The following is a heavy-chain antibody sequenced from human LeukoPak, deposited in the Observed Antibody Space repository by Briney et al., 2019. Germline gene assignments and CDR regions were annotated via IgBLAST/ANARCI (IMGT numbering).Heavy chain of an antibody. V-gene: IGHV1-69*01. CDR3: ARDLWFGESPNPTDWFDP. D-gene: IGHD3-10*01. CDR2: IIHIFGTA. CDR1: GGTFSSYA. J-gene: IGHJ5*02. Sequence: GSSVKVSCKASGGTFSSYAISWVRQAPGQGLEWMGGIIHIFGTANYAQKFQGRVTITADESTSTAYMELSSLRSEDTAVYYCARDLWFGESPNPTDWFDPWGQGTLVTVSS.